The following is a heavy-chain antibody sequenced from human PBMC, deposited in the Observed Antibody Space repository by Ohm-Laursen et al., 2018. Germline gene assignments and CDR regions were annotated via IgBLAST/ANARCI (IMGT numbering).Heavy chain of an antibody. CDR3: ATFYNHAGSSWGRPCDH. V-gene: IGHV3-23*01. Sequence: SLRLSCTASGFTFSSYPMSWVRQAPGKGLAWVSFISVSGGTTYYRDSVKGRFTISRDNSKNSLYLQMNTLRVDDTAVNYCATFYNHAGSSWGRPCDHWGQGTLVTVSA. D-gene: IGHD2-2*01. J-gene: IGHJ4*02. CDR2: ISVSGGTT. CDR1: GFTFSSYP.